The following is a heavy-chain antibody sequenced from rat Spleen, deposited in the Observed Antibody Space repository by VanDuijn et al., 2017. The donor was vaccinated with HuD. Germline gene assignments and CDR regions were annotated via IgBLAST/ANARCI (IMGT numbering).Heavy chain of an antibody. V-gene: IGHV4-2*01. D-gene: IGHD5-1*01. Sequence: VQLKESGPGLVKPSETLSLTCTVSGFSLTDYSIHWVRQAPGKGLEWIGEINKDSRTIKYNPSLKDKFTISRDNAQNTLYLQMDSLRSEDTATYYCTRGANWELGDYFDYWGQGLMVTVSS. J-gene: IGHJ2*01. CDR2: INKDSRTI. CDR3: TRGANWELGDYFDY. CDR1: GFSLTDYS.